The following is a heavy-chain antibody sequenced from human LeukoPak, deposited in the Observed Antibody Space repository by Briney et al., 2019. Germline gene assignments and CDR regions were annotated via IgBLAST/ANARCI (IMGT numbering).Heavy chain of an antibody. D-gene: IGHD5-12*01. CDR3: ARDRGYDSHYLDY. Sequence: GGSLRLSCVASGFTFSDYYMTWIRQAPGKGLERVSYISSSSSYIKYADSVKGRFTVSRDNAKHAVYLQMNSLRVEDTAVYYCARDRGYDSHYLDYWGQGTLVTVSS. V-gene: IGHV3-11*05. CDR1: GFTFSDYY. CDR2: ISSSSSYI. J-gene: IGHJ4*02.